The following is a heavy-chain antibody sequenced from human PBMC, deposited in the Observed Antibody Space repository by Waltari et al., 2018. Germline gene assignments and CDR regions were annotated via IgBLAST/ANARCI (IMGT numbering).Heavy chain of an antibody. CDR2: STTSGVTT. Sequence: DVQLLESGGGFVQPGGSLRLSCAASGFTFGSYDMNWVRQPPGKGLQWVATSTTSGVTTYYRDSVKGRFSISRDNSKSTLHLQMNSLRAEDTAVYYCAKGAVTTGFNHWGQGTLVTVSS. CDR1: GFTFGSYD. J-gene: IGHJ4*02. D-gene: IGHD4-4*01. V-gene: IGHV3-23*01. CDR3: AKGAVTTGFNH.